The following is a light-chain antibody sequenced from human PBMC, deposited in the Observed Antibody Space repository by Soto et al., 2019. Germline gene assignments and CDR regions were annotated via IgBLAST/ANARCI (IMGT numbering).Light chain of an antibody. CDR2: NTD. J-gene: IGLJ7*01. Sequence: QAVVTQEPSLTVSPGGTVTLTCGSSTGAVTSGHYAYWLQQKPGQAPTTLIYNTDSKHSWTPARFSGSLIVGKAALTLSGAQPEDEADYYCLLTYRGPHAVFGGGTQLNVL. CDR1: TGAVTSGHY. V-gene: IGLV7-46*01. CDR3: LLTYRGPHAV.